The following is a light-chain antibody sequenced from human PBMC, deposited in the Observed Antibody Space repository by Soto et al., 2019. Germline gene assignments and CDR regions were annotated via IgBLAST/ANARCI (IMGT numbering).Light chain of an antibody. V-gene: IGKV3-20*01. J-gene: IGKJ3*01. Sequence: EIVLTQSPGTLSLSPGERATPSCRASQSVSSSYLAWYQQKPGQAPRLLIYGASSRATGIPDRFSGSGSGTDFTLTISRLEPEDFAVYYWQQYGSSPLFTFGPGTKVDIK. CDR3: QQYGSSPLFT. CDR1: QSVSSSY. CDR2: GAS.